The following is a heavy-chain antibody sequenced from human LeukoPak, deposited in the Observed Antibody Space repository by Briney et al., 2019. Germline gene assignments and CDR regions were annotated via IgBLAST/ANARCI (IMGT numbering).Heavy chain of an antibody. CDR3: ARDHEGSFDY. V-gene: IGHV3-53*01. CDR2: IYSGGST. CDR1: GFTVSSNY. Sequence: GGSLRLSCAASGFTVSSNYMSWVRQAPGKGLEWVSVIYSGGSTYYADSVKGRFTIPRDNSKNTLYLQMNSLRAEDTAVYYCARDHEGSFDYWGQGTLVTVSS. J-gene: IGHJ4*02.